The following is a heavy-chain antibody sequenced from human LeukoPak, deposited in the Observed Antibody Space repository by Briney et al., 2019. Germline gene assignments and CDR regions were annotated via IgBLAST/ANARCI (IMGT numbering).Heavy chain of an antibody. D-gene: IGHD3-3*01. Sequence: GASVRVSCKASGGTFISYAISWVRQAPGQGLEWMGGIIPIFGTANYAQKFQGRVTITADESTSTAFMELSSLRSEDTAVYYCARRSPYYDFWSGYSDYYYYGMDVWGQGTTVTVSS. V-gene: IGHV1-69*13. CDR1: GGTFISYA. CDR3: ARRSPYYDFWSGYSDYYYYGMDV. J-gene: IGHJ6*02. CDR2: IIPIFGTA.